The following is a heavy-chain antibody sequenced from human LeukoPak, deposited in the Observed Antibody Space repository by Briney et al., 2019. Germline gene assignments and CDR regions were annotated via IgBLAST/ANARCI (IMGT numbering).Heavy chain of an antibody. CDR2: IRYDGSNK. J-gene: IGHJ4*02. CDR1: GFTFSNHG. D-gene: IGHD3-22*01. V-gene: IGHV3-33*08. Sequence: GGSLRLSCAASGFTFSNHGMNWVRQAPGKGLEWVAFIRYDGSNKYYADSVEGRFTISRDNSKNTLYLQMNSLRAEDTAVYYCARHYYDSSGYPYYFDYWGQGTLVTVSS. CDR3: ARHYYDSSGYPYYFDY.